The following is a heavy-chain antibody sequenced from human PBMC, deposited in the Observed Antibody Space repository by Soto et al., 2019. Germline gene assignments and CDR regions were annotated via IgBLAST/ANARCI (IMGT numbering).Heavy chain of an antibody. V-gene: IGHV3-64*01. CDR2: ISSNGGST. CDR1: GFTSSSYA. Sequence: GGSLRLSCAASGFTSSSYAMHWVRQAPGKGLEYVSAISSNGGSTYYANSVKGRFTISRDNSKNTLYLQMGSLRAEDMAVYYCAREGYCSSTSCYSFDYWGQGTLVTLAS. CDR3: AREGYCSSTSCYSFDY. J-gene: IGHJ4*02. D-gene: IGHD2-2*01.